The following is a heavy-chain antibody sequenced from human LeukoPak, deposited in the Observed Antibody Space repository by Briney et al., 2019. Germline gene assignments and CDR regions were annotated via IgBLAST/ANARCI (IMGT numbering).Heavy chain of an antibody. D-gene: IGHD3-22*01. CDR3: ARVVVMDWFDP. CDR2: INHSGST. Sequence: SETLSLTCAVSGGSFSGYYWSWIRQPPGKGLEWMGEINHSGSTNYNPSLKSRVTISVDTSKNQFSLKLSSVTAADTAVYYCARVVVMDWFDPWGQGTLVTVSS. CDR1: GGSFSGYY. J-gene: IGHJ5*02. V-gene: IGHV4-34*01.